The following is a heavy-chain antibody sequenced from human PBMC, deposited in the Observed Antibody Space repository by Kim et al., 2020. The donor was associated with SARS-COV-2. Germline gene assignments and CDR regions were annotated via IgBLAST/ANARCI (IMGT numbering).Heavy chain of an antibody. Sequence: KGRFTISRENAKNALYLQMNSLRDEDTAVYYCARALQEYYYGSGSYYLDYWGQGTLVTVSS. J-gene: IGHJ4*02. D-gene: IGHD3-10*01. CDR3: ARALQEYYYGSGSYYLDY. V-gene: IGHV3-48*02.